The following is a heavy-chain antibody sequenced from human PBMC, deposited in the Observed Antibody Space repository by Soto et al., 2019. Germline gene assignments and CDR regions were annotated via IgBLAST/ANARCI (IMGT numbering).Heavy chain of an antibody. CDR3: ARGGGVGVAGAAAFDM. D-gene: IGHD3-3*01. J-gene: IGHJ3*02. CDR2: INPATGAA. Sequence: QLHLVQSGAVVKKPGASVTVSCSASGYPVTAYYMHWVRQAPGRGLEWMGGINPATGAAKYTQTFQGRVTMTRDTSTSTGFMERSGLTSEDTAVFSGARGGGVGVAGAAAFDMWGQGTLVTVSS. CDR1: GYPVTAYY. V-gene: IGHV1-2*02.